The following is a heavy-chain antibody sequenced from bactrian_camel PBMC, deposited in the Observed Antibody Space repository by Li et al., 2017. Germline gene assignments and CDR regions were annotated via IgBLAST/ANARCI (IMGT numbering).Heavy chain of an antibody. Sequence: HVKLVESGGGSVQAGGSLRLSCKVSGHSRGSNCVGWYRLPPGRAPAEREGIAAIRRDGGETWYAASVKGRFTVSRDNANNTVNLMMNSLKPEDTAMYYCAANFGPYCSGPYLARRANFLGQGTQVTVS. D-gene: IGHD2*01. CDR2: IRRDGGET. V-gene: IGHV3S45*01. CDR1: GHSRGSNC. J-gene: IGHJ4*01.